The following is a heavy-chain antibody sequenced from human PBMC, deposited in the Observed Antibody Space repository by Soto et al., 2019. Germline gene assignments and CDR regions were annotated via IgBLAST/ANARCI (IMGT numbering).Heavy chain of an antibody. Sequence: QLQLQESGSGLVKPSQTLSLTCAVSGGSISSGGYSWSWIRQPPGKGLEWIGYIYHSGSTYYNPSRKSRVXXXVXXSKNQFSLNLSSVTAADTAVYYCARGMTTVTTYDYWGQGTLVTVSS. CDR3: ARGMTTVTTYDY. CDR2: IYHSGST. CDR1: GGSISSGGYS. V-gene: IGHV4-30-2*01. J-gene: IGHJ4*02. D-gene: IGHD4-4*01.